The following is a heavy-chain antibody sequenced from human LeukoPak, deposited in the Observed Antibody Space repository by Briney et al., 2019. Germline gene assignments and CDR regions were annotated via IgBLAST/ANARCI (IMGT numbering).Heavy chain of an antibody. Sequence: SETLSLTCTVSGGSMISSLYYWGWIRQTPGKVLEWIGNIYFAGTTNYNPSRKSRVTISADMSNNHYSLKLTSVTAADTAVYYCAGMRITVFRERSEHYHHGLDVWGHGTTVIVS. V-gene: IGHV4-39*02. J-gene: IGHJ6*02. CDR1: GGSMISSLYY. D-gene: IGHD3-10*01. CDR3: AGMRITVFRERSEHYHHGLDV. CDR2: IYFAGTT.